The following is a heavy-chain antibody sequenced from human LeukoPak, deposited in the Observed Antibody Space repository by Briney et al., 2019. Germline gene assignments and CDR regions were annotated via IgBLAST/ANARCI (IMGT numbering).Heavy chain of an antibody. J-gene: IGHJ4*02. CDR1: GFTFSDAW. Sequence: GGSLRLSCAASGFTFSDAWMNWVRQAPGKGLEWVSSISSSSSYIYYADSVEGRFTISRDNAKNSLYLQMNSLRAEDTAVYYCARVGKLYGGNAFDYWGQGTLVTVSS. D-gene: IGHD4-23*01. V-gene: IGHV3-21*04. CDR2: ISSSSSYI. CDR3: ARVGKLYGGNAFDY.